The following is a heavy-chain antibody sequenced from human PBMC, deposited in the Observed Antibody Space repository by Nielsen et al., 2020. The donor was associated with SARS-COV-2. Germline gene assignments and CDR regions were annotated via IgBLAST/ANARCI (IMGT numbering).Heavy chain of an antibody. J-gene: IGHJ4*02. D-gene: IGHD3-9*01. Sequence: RQAPGKALEWLAHIFSNDEKSYSTSLKSRLTISKDTSKSQVVLTMTNMDPVDTATYYCARIRLHYDILTGYYSEGAYYFDYWGQGTLVTVSS. CDR2: IFSNDEK. V-gene: IGHV2-26*01. CDR3: ARIRLHYDILTGYYSEGAYYFDY.